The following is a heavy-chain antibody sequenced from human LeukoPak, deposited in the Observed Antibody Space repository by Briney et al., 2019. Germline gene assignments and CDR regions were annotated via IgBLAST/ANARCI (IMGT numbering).Heavy chain of an antibody. Sequence: GGSLRLSCGASGHTLSSYDMRWLRQAREKGLEGVSAISGSGGSTYYAESVKGRFTISRDNSKNTLYLQMNSLRAEDTAVYYCAKVIRYSYGWVDYWGQGTLVTVSS. CDR3: AKVIRYSYGWVDY. CDR1: GHTLSSYD. D-gene: IGHD5-18*01. J-gene: IGHJ4*02. CDR2: ISGSGGST. V-gene: IGHV3-23*01.